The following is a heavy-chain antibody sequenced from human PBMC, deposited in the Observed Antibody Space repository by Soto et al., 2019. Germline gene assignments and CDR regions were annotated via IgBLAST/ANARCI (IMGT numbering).Heavy chain of an antibody. J-gene: IGHJ4*02. V-gene: IGHV4-4*02. CDR2: IFHDGTA. D-gene: IGHD2-8*01. CDR3: ARLVYDTRLNYMYFDF. CDR1: GVSISSGNW. Sequence: PSETLSLTCAVSGVSISSGNWCTWVRQTPQRGLEYIGEIFHDGTANYYPSFERRVAISVDTSKNQFSLKLTSVTAADTAIYFCARLVYDTRLNYMYFDFWGQGALVTAPQ.